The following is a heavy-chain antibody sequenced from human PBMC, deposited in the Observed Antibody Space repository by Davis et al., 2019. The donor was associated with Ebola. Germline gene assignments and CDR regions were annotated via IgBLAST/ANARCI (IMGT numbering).Heavy chain of an antibody. CDR2: ISAYNGNT. V-gene: IGHV1-18*01. D-gene: IGHD2-15*01. Sequence: ASVKVSCKASGYTFTSYGISWVRQAPGQGLEWMGWISAYNGNTNYAQKLQGRVTMTTDTSTSTAYMELRSLRSDDAAVYYCARGYCSGGSCYSNDYWGQGTLVTVSS. J-gene: IGHJ4*02. CDR3: ARGYCSGGSCYSNDY. CDR1: GYTFTSYG.